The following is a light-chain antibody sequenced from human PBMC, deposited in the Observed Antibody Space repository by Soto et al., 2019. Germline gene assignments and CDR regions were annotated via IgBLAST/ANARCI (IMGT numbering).Light chain of an antibody. J-gene: IGKJ1*01. CDR2: GAS. V-gene: IGKV3D-15*01. Sequence: EIVLTQSPGTMSLSPGERATLSCRASQSVSSSYLAWYQQKPGQAPRLLIYGASSRATGIPARFSASGSGTEFTLTISSLQSEDFAVYYCQQYNNWPPWTFGQGTKVEIK. CDR1: QSVSSSY. CDR3: QQYNNWPPWT.